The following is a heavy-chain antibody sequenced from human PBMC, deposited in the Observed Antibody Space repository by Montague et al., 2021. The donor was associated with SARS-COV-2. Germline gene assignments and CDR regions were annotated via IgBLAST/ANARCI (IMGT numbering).Heavy chain of an antibody. D-gene: IGHD6-19*01. CDR3: AMDIAVAGLFDS. CDR2: ISISGST. J-gene: IGHJ4*02. CDR1: GGSISSGSYY. V-gene: IGHV4-61*02. Sequence: TLSLTCTVSGGSISSGSYYWSWIRQPAGKGLEWIGRISISGSTNYNPSLESRVTISVDTSKNQFSLKLSSVTAADTAVYYCAMDIAVAGLFDSWGQGTLVTVSS.